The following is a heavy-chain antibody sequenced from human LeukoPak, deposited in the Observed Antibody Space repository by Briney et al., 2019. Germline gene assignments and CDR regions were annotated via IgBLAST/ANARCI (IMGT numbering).Heavy chain of an antibody. Sequence: PGGSLRLSCAASGFTFSSYAMHWVRQAPGKGLEWVAVISYDGSNKYYADSVKGRFTISRDNSKNTLYLQMNSLRADDTAVYYCARGPAMAVGSFDYWGQGTLVTVSS. D-gene: IGHD2-15*01. CDR2: ISYDGSNK. J-gene: IGHJ4*02. CDR3: ARGPAMAVGSFDY. CDR1: GFTFSSYA. V-gene: IGHV3-30*04.